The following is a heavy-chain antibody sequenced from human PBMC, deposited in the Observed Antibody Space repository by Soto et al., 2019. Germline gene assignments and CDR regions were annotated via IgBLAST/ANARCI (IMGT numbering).Heavy chain of an antibody. J-gene: IGHJ6*02. CDR3: AKGRGEMNWANYYGLDV. CDR2: ITYEGSQI. CDR1: GFTFPRFG. D-gene: IGHD7-27*01. V-gene: IGHV3-30*18. Sequence: ESVGGVVQPGRSLRLSCAASGFTFPRFGMHWVRQAPGRGLEWVALITYEGSQIYYADAVKGRFTISRDNGDNTLSLQMDNLRIEDTATYFCAKGRGEMNWANYYGLDVWGQGTTVTVSS.